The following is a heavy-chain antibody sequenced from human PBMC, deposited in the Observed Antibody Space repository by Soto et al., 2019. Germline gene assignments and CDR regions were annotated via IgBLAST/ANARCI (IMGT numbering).Heavy chain of an antibody. CDR2: ISAYNGNT. V-gene: IGHV1-18*01. Sequence: ASVKVSCKASGYTFTSYGISWVRQAPGQGLEWMGWISAYNGNTNYAQKLQGRVTMTTDTSTSTAYMELRSLRSDDTAVYYCARRLSYPSLSNDAFDIWAQGTMVPVSS. CDR3: ARRLSYPSLSNDAFDI. J-gene: IGHJ3*02. CDR1: GYTFTSYG. D-gene: IGHD3-16*02.